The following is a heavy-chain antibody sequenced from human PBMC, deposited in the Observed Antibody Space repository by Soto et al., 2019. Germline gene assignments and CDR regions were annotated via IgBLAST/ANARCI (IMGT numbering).Heavy chain of an antibody. Sequence: ASVKVSCKAFWYTFTNYAIHWVRQAPGQRLEWMGWINAGNGDTRYSQNFQGRVTITRDTSTSTTYMDLSSLRSEDTAVYYCARDVAVPGPRRFDYWGQGTLVTVSS. CDR3: ARDVAVPGPRRFDY. D-gene: IGHD6-19*01. CDR2: INAGNGDT. J-gene: IGHJ4*02. V-gene: IGHV1-3*01. CDR1: WYTFTNYA.